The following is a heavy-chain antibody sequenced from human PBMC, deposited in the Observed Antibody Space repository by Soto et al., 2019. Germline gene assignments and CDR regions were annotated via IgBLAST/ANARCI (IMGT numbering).Heavy chain of an antibody. V-gene: IGHV1-8*01. CDR1: GYTFTSYD. CDR3: ARERANRFDP. Sequence: QVQLVQSGAEVKKPGASVKVSCKASGYTFTSYDINWVRQATGQGLEWMGWMTPNSGNTGYAQKFQGGVTMTRNTSISTAYMELSSLRSKATAVYYCARERANRFDPWGQGTLVTVSS. J-gene: IGHJ5*02. CDR2: MTPNSGNT.